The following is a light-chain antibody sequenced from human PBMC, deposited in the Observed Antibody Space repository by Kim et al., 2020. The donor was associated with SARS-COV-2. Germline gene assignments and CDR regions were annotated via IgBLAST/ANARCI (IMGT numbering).Light chain of an antibody. Sequence: DIQMTQSPSSLSASVGDRVTITYRASQSISSYLNWYQQKPGKAPKFLIYAASSLQSGVPSRFSGSGSGTDFTLTISSLQPEDFATYYCQQSYSTPQTFGQGTKVDIK. V-gene: IGKV1-39*01. CDR3: QQSYSTPQT. CDR1: QSISSY. J-gene: IGKJ1*01. CDR2: AAS.